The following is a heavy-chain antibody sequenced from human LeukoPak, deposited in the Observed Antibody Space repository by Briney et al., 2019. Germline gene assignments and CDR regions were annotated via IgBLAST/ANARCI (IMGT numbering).Heavy chain of an antibody. CDR1: GYDFANSW. Sequence: GKSLKISCTASGYDFANSWIGWVRQMPGKGLEWMGIIYPRDSDTIYSPSFQGQVTISADKSIRTAYLQWSSLTASDTAMYYCARGERAMATRKAGFDYWGQGTQVTVSP. V-gene: IGHV5-51*01. CDR2: IYPRDSDT. J-gene: IGHJ4*02. D-gene: IGHD5-24*01. CDR3: ARGERAMATRKAGFDY.